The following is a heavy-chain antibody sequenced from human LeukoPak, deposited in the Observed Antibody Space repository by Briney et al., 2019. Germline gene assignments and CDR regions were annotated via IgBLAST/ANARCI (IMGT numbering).Heavy chain of an antibody. CDR1: GFTFSSYW. Sequence: GGSLRLSCEASGFTFSSYWMHWVRQAPGKGLVWVSRINSDGSSTSYADSVKGRFTISRDNAKNTLYLQMNSLRAEDTAVYYCARDFRDIVVVPAASGYNWFGPWGQGTLVTVSS. V-gene: IGHV3-74*01. CDR2: INSDGSST. J-gene: IGHJ5*02. CDR3: ARDFRDIVVVPAASGYNWFGP. D-gene: IGHD2-2*01.